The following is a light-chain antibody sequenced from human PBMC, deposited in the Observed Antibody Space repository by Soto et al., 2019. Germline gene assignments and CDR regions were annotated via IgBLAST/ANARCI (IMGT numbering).Light chain of an antibody. Sequence: DIQMTQSPSTLSGSVGDRVTITCRASQTISSWLAWYQQKPGKAPKLLIYKASTLKSGVPSRFSGSGSGTDFTLTISRLEPEDFAVNYCQQYGSSPRTFGQGTKVDI. V-gene: IGKV1-5*03. J-gene: IGKJ1*01. CDR2: KAS. CDR3: QQYGSSPRT. CDR1: QTISSW.